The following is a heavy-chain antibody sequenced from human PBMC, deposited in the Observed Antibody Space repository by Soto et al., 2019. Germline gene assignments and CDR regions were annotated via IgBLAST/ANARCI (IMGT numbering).Heavy chain of an antibody. Sequence: GSRRLSCAASGFTFSNYGMSWVRQAPGKGLEWVSVMSGSGDDAYYADSVKGRFTISRDNSKNMLYLQMNSLRAEDTAVYFCAKKVTIYAVDPADYWGQGTQVTVSS. V-gene: IGHV3-23*01. D-gene: IGHD3-3*01. J-gene: IGHJ4*02. CDR1: GFTFSNYG. CDR3: AKKVTIYAVDPADY. CDR2: MSGSGDDA.